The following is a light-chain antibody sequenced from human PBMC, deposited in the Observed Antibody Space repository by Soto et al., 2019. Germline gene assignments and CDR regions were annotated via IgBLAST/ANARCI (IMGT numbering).Light chain of an antibody. Sequence: QSVLTQPRSVSGSPGQSVTISCTGTSSDVGGYYFVSWYQQHPGKAPKLMIYDVTKRPSGVPDRFSGSKSGNTASLAISGLQAEDEADYYCCSYAGSFTYVFGTGTKVTV. CDR1: SSDVGGYYF. J-gene: IGLJ1*01. CDR3: CSYAGSFTYV. V-gene: IGLV2-11*01. CDR2: DVT.